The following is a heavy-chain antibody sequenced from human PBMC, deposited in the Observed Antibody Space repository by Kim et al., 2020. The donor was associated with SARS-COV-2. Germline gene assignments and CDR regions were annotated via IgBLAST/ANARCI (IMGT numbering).Heavy chain of an antibody. J-gene: IGHJ5*02. Sequence: SETLSLTCTVSGGSISSYYWSWIRQPAGKGLEWIGRIYTSGSTNYNPSLKSRVTMSVDTSKNQFSLKLSSVTAADTAVYYCARYGPTVTTEGWFDPWGQGTLVTVSS. D-gene: IGHD4-17*01. V-gene: IGHV4-4*07. CDR2: IYTSGST. CDR1: GGSISSYY. CDR3: ARYGPTVTTEGWFDP.